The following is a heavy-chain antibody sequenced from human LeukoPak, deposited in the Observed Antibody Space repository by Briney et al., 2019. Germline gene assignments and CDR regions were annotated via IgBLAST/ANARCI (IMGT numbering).Heavy chain of an antibody. CDR3: AWDSGAFEI. CDR1: GYTFTSYY. CDR2: ISAYNGQT. J-gene: IGHJ3*02. V-gene: IGHV1-18*01. Sequence: ASVKVSFKASGYTFTSYYISWMRQASGQGLQWMGRISAYNGQTNYAQKVQGRVTMTTDTSTSTVYMEMRSLRADDTAVYYCAWDSGAFEIWGQGTMVTVSS.